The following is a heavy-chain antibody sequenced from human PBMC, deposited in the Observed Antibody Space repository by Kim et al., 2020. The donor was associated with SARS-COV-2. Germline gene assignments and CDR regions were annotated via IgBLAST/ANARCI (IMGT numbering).Heavy chain of an antibody. Sequence: GGSLRLSCAASGFTVSSNYMSWVRQAPGKGLEWVSVIYSGGSTYYADSVKGRFTISRDNSKNTLYLQMNSLRAEDTAVYYCATQGGSSSWHQDWYFDLWGRGTLVTVSS. J-gene: IGHJ2*01. CDR2: IYSGGST. V-gene: IGHV3-53*01. D-gene: IGHD6-13*01. CDR3: ATQGGSSSWHQDWYFDL. CDR1: GFTVSSNY.